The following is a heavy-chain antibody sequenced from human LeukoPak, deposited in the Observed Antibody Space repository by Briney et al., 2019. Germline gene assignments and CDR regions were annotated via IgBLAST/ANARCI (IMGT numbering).Heavy chain of an antibody. CDR3: ARGGQNFDFWRFDY. D-gene: IGHD3-3*01. CDR2: ISGSGGST. V-gene: IGHV3-23*01. CDR1: GFTFNDHA. Sequence: GGSLRLSCAGSGFTFNDHAMSWVGQAPGKGLEWVSSISGSGGSTYYADYVKGRSTISRDNSKNVVYFEMHSLRGEDTAVYFCARGGQNFDFWRFDYWGQGTLVVVSS. J-gene: IGHJ4*02.